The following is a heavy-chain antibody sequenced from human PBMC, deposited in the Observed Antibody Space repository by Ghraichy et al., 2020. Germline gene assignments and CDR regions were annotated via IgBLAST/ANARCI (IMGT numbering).Heavy chain of an antibody. Sequence: GGSLRLSCAASGFTFSSYSMNWVRQAPGKGLEWVSYISSSSSTIYYADSVKGRFTISRDNAKNSLYLQMNSLRDEDTAVYYCARAGYCSSTSCHYYYYGMGVWGQGTTVTVSS. V-gene: IGHV3-48*02. J-gene: IGHJ6*02. CDR3: ARAGYCSSTSCHYYYYGMGV. CDR1: GFTFSSYS. CDR2: ISSSSSTI. D-gene: IGHD2-2*01.